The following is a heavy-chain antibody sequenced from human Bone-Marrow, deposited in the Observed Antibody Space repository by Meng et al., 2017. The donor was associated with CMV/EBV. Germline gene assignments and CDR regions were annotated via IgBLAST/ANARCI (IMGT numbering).Heavy chain of an antibody. CDR2: IHYSGST. V-gene: IGHV4-61*01. J-gene: IGHJ5*02. D-gene: IGHD6-13*01. CDR1: GDSISSGHYY. CDR3: ARADDSASWYGNWFAP. Sequence: SETLSLTCTVSGDSISSGHYYWSWIRQPLGKGLECIGYIHYSGSTKYNPSLKSRVTISVDPSNNQFSLKLGSVTAADTAVYYCARADDSASWYGNWFAPWSQGTRVTGSS.